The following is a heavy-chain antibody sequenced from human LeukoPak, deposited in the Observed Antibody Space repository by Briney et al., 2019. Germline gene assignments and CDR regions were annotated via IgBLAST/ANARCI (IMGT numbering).Heavy chain of an antibody. Sequence: PSETLSLTCAVYGGSFSGYYWSWIRQPLGKGLEWIGSIYHSGSTYYNPSLKSRVTISVDTSKNQFSLKLSSVTAADTAVYYCARSEAAWAFADYWGQGTLVTVSS. CDR2: IYHSGST. CDR3: ARSEAAWAFADY. CDR1: GGSFSGYY. D-gene: IGHD2-15*01. V-gene: IGHV4-34*01. J-gene: IGHJ4*02.